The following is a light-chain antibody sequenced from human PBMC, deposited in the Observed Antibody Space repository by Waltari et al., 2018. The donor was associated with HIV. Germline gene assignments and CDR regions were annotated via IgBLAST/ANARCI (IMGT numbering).Light chain of an antibody. Sequence: QSALTQPTSVSGSPGQSITISCTGTTSDVGGYNYVSWYQQYPDKVPKLIIYEVNKRPSGISDRFSGSKSGNTASLTISGLQAEDEADYYCAAYTTSGTVLFGGGTKLTVL. CDR1: TSDVGGYNY. J-gene: IGLJ2*01. CDR3: AAYTTSGTVL. V-gene: IGLV2-14*01. CDR2: EVN.